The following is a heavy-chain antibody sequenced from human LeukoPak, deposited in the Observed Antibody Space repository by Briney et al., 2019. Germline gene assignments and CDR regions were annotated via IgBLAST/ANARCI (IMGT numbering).Heavy chain of an antibody. V-gene: IGHV5-51*01. CDR2: IYPCDSDT. CDR3: GRQSQSIYCDFWSGPLDY. CDR1: GYSFTSYW. D-gene: IGHD3-3*01. Sequence: GESLKISCKGSGYSFTSYWIGWVRQMPGKGLELMGIIYPCDSDTRDNPSFQGQVTISADKSSTTSYLQWSILKASDTAMYCAGRQSQSIYCDFWSGPLDYWGQGTLPTV. J-gene: IGHJ4*02.